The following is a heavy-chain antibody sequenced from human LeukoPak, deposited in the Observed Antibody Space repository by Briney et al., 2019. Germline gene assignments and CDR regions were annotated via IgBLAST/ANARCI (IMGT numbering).Heavy chain of an antibody. CDR3: ARDLQQQLGTGYYYYYMDV. D-gene: IGHD6-13*01. CDR1: GYTFTGYY. Sequence: ASVKVSCKASGYTFTGYYMHWVRQAPGQGLEWMGWINPNSGGTNYAQKFQGRVTMTRDTSISTAYMELSRLRSDDTAVYYCARDLQQQLGTGYYYYYMDVWGKGTTVTVSS. J-gene: IGHJ6*03. V-gene: IGHV1-2*02. CDR2: INPNSGGT.